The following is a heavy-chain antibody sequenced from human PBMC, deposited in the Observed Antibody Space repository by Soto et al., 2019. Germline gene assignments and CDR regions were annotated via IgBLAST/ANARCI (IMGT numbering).Heavy chain of an antibody. Sequence: QVQLQESGPGLVKPSETLSLTCTVSGGSISSYYWSWIRQPAGQGLECIGRIYTSGSTNYNPSLKSRVTMSVDPSKNQFSLKLSSVTAADTAVYYCAGSLSGWFDYWGQGTLVTVSS. D-gene: IGHD6-19*01. CDR1: GGSISSYY. V-gene: IGHV4-4*07. CDR3: AGSLSGWFDY. J-gene: IGHJ4*02. CDR2: IYTSGST.